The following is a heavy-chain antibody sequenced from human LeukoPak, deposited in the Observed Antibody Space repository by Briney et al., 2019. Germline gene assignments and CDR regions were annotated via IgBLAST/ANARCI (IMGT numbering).Heavy chain of an antibody. Sequence: GASVKVSCKASGYTFTSYGISWVRQAPGQGLEWMGRINPNSGGTNYAQKFQGRVTMTRDTSISTAYMELSRLRSDDTAVYYCARSTRRFDSSGYFYWGQGTLVTVSS. CDR1: GYTFTSYG. V-gene: IGHV1-2*06. CDR2: INPNSGGT. D-gene: IGHD3-22*01. J-gene: IGHJ4*02. CDR3: ARSTRRFDSSGYFY.